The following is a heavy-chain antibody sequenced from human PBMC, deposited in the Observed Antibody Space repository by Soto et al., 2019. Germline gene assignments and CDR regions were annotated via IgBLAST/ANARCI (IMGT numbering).Heavy chain of an antibody. V-gene: IGHV3-11*01. CDR3: ARFCYPSSWYKFDS. CDR1: GFTLSDYF. D-gene: IGHD6-13*01. CDR2: ISSSSADI. Sequence: QVQLVESGGGLVEPGGSLSLSCAASGFTLSDYFMTWIRQAPGRGLEQISYISSSSADIYYADSVKGRFTISRHNAENSLYLPMDHLRVEDTALYYCARFCYPSSWYKFDSWGQGTLVTVSS. J-gene: IGHJ4*02.